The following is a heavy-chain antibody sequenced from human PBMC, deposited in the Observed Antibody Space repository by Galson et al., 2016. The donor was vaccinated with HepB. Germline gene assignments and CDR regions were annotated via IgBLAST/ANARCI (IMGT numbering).Heavy chain of an antibody. V-gene: IGHV4-34*01. CDR3: ARGRVADRGVHFVTVYYHYYMDV. D-gene: IGHD6-6*01. Sequence: SETLSLTCAVYGGSFSDYYWSWIRQPPGKELEWIGEIDHLGSTKYNTSLKSRVTISMDTSKNQFSLKLTSVTAADTAVYYCARGRVADRGVHFVTVYYHYYMDVWGKGTTVTVS. J-gene: IGHJ6*03. CDR2: IDHLGST. CDR1: GGSFSDYY.